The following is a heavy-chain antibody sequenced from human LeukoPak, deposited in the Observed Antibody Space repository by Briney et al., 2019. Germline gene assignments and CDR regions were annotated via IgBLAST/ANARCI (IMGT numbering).Heavy chain of an antibody. CDR1: GFTFSNAW. CDR3: TTDDLAGHSYGYRVDY. D-gene: IGHD5-18*01. V-gene: IGHV3-15*01. Sequence: PGGSLRLSCAASGFTFSNAWTSWVRQAPGKGLEWVGRIKSKTDGGTTDYAAPVKGRFTISRDDSKNTLYLQMNSLKTEDTAVYYCTTDDLAGHSYGYRVDYWGQGTLVTVSS. J-gene: IGHJ4*02. CDR2: IKSKTDGGTT.